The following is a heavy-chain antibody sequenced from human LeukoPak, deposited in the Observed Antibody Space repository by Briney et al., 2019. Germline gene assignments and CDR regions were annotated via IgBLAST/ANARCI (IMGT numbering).Heavy chain of an antibody. CDR2: INPNSGGT. CDR1: GYSFTAYY. Sequence: ASVKVSCKASGYSFTAYYIHWVRQAPGQGLEWMGWINPNSGGTNYAQKFQGRVTMTRDTSISTAYMEVTRLRSDDTAVYYCARDGLGGSGAFDIWGQGTMVTVSS. V-gene: IGHV1-2*02. D-gene: IGHD3-16*01. CDR3: ARDGLGGSGAFDI. J-gene: IGHJ3*02.